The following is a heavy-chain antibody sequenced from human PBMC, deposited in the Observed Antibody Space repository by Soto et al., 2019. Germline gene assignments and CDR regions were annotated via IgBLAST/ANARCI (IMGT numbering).Heavy chain of an antibody. CDR2: IYYLGST. Sequence: SETLSLTCSVSGGSMSGCFWSWIRQSPGKGLEWIGYIYYLGSTDYNPSLKSRLTISVDTSKRQFSLRLTSVTAADTAVYYCARAINWNYLQWFDPWGQGTLVTVSS. D-gene: IGHD1-7*01. CDR3: ARAINWNYLQWFDP. CDR1: GGSMSGCF. V-gene: IGHV4-59*01. J-gene: IGHJ5*02.